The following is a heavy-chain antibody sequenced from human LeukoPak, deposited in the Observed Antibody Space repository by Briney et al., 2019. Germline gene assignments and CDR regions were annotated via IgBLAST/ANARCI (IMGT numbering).Heavy chain of an antibody. D-gene: IGHD1-26*01. CDR1: GYTFTSYY. J-gene: IGHJ4*02. Sequence: ASVKVSCKASGYTFTSYYIHWVRQAPGQGLEWMGIIKPSGVGSTTYAQKFQGRVTMTRDTAISTAYMELSRLRSDDTAVYYCAREVFGATMIDYWGQGTLVTVSS. CDR2: IKPSGVGST. CDR3: AREVFGATMIDY. V-gene: IGHV1-46*01.